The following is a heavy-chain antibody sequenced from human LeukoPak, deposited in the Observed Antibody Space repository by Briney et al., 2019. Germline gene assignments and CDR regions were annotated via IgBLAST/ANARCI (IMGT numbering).Heavy chain of an antibody. J-gene: IGHJ5*02. D-gene: IGHD1-26*01. Sequence: GGSLRVSCAAPGFTFRSYAISSGRQSLEKGLERVSGISVSGGRTYYADSVKGRFTISRDNSENKLYLQMNSLRAEDTAVYYCAKEKWESGWFDPWGQGTLVTVSS. CDR3: AKEKWESGWFDP. CDR1: GFTFRSYA. V-gene: IGHV3-23*01. CDR2: ISVSGGRT.